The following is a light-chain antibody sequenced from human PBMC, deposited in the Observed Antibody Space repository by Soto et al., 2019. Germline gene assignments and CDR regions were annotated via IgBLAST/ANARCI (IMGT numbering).Light chain of an antibody. J-gene: IGKJ4*01. CDR3: QQLNSYPLT. CDR2: AAS. Sequence: DIQLTQSPSFLSASVGDKVTITCLASQAISSSLAWYQQNPGKAPKLLIYAASTLQSGVPSRFSGSGSGTEFTLTISSLQPEDFATYYCQQLNSYPLTFGGGAKVEI. V-gene: IGKV1-9*01. CDR1: QAISSS.